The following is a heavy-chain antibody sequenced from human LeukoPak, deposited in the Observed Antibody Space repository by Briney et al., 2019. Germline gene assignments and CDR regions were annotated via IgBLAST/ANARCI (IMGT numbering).Heavy chain of an antibody. J-gene: IGHJ4*02. CDR1: GFTFSSFW. D-gene: IGHD3-22*01. Sequence: GGSLRLFCGASGFTFSSFWKNWARQASGEGLEWVVNLRQEGSEKYYVDSVKGRFTISRDNAKNSLYLEMNSLRAEDTAVYYCARPLDYFDSGGYWNYWGLGTLVTVSS. CDR2: LRQEGSEK. CDR3: ARPLDYFDSGGYWNY. V-gene: IGHV3-7*01.